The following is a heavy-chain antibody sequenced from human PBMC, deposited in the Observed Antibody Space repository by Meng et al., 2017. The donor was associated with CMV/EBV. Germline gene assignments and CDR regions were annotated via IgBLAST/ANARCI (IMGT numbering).Heavy chain of an antibody. J-gene: IGHJ4*02. CDR1: GYTFTSYG. Sequence: ASVKVSCKASGYTFTSYGISWVRQAPGQGLEWMGWISAYNGNTNYAQKLQGRVTMTTDTSTSTAYMELRSLRAEDTAVYYCARGYYDSSGPLPDYWGQGTLVTVSS. D-gene: IGHD3-22*01. CDR3: ARGYYDSSGPLPDY. CDR2: ISAYNGNT. V-gene: IGHV1-18*01.